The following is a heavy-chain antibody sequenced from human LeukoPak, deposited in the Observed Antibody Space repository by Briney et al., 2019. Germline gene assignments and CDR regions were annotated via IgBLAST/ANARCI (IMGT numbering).Heavy chain of an antibody. V-gene: IGHV3-23*01. CDR3: AKDERYWSGGSCYPVVVY. J-gene: IGHJ4*02. CDR2: ISGSGGST. CDR1: GFTFSSYA. Sequence: QPGGSLRLSCAASGFTFSSYAMSWVRQAPGKGLEWVSAISGSGGSTYYADSVKGRFTISRDNSKNTLYLQMNSLRAEDTAVYYCAKDERYWSGGSCYPVVVYWGQGTLVTVSS. D-gene: IGHD2-15*01.